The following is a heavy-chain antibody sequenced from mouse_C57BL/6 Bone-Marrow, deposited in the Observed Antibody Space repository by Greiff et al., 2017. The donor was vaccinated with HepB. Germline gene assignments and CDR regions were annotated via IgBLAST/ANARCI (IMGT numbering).Heavy chain of an antibody. D-gene: IGHD5-5*01. Sequence: EVHLVESEGGLVQPGSSMKLSCTASGFTFSDYYMAWVRQVPEKGLEWVANINYDGSSTYYLDSLKSRFIISRDNAKNILYLQMSSLKSEDTATYYCARDGLPYAMDYWGQGTSVTVSS. V-gene: IGHV5-16*01. CDR1: GFTFSDYY. CDR2: INYDGSST. CDR3: ARDGLPYAMDY. J-gene: IGHJ4*01.